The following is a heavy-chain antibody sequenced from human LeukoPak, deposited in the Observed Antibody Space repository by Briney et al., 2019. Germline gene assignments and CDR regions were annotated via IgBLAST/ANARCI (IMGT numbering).Heavy chain of an antibody. J-gene: IGHJ4*02. Sequence: GGSLRLSCVASGFTFSSYAMSWVRQAPGKGLEWVSSISGSGGSTYYADSVKGRFTISRDNSKNTLYLQMNSLRAEDTAVYYCARGGYYDSSGYYSPLMYWGQGTLVTVSS. D-gene: IGHD3-22*01. V-gene: IGHV3-23*01. CDR1: GFTFSSYA. CDR2: ISGSGGST. CDR3: ARGGYYDSSGYYSPLMY.